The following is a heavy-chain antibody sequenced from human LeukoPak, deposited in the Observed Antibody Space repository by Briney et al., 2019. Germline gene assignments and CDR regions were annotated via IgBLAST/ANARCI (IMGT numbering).Heavy chain of an antibody. CDR2: IYYTGSS. Sequence: PSETLSLTCTVSGGSISSGNYYWSWIRQLPGTGLEWIGYIYYTGSSYSIPSLESRLTISIDTSKNQFSLNLRSVTAADTAVYYCAREVSSVAEVWGQGALVTVSS. D-gene: IGHD6-6*01. V-gene: IGHV4-31*03. CDR3: AREVSSVAEV. J-gene: IGHJ4*02. CDR1: GGSISSGNYY.